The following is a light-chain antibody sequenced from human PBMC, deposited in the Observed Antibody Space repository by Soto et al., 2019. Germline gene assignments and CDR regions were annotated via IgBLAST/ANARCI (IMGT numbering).Light chain of an antibody. Sequence: EVVLTQSPATLSLSPGERVTLSCRASQSLNTFLAWTQHKPGQAPRPRIYDASTRAIGIPARFSGSGSGTDFKPAICSLVPDAYAFYDCQQCSDCRFSCGRGTKV. J-gene: IGKJ3*01. V-gene: IGKV3-11*01. CDR1: QSLNTF. CDR3: QQCSDCRFS. CDR2: DAS.